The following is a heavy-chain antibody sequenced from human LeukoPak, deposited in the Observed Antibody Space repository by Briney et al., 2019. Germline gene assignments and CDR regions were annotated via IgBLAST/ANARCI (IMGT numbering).Heavy chain of an antibody. CDR1: GGSFSGYY. J-gene: IGHJ4*02. Sequence: SETLSLTCAVYGGSFSGYYWSWIRQPPGKGLEWIGEINRSGSTNYNPSLKSRVTISVDTSKNQFSLKLSSVTAADTAVYYCARTGGQWLVRDYWGQGTLVTVSS. V-gene: IGHV4-34*01. CDR2: INRSGST. D-gene: IGHD6-19*01. CDR3: ARTGGQWLVRDY.